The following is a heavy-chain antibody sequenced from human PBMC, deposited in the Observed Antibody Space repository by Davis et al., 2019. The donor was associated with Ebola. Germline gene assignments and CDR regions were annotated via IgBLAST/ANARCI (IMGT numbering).Heavy chain of an antibody. J-gene: IGHJ4*02. CDR2: IYYSGST. CDR1: GGSISSGGYY. CDR3: ARSTVMVY. D-gene: IGHD4-17*01. Sequence: LRLSCTVSGGSISSGGYYWSWIRQHPGKGLEWIGYIYYSGSTYYNPSLKSRVTISVDTSKNQFSLKLSSVTAADTAVYYCARSTVMVYWGQGTLVTVSS. V-gene: IGHV4-31*03.